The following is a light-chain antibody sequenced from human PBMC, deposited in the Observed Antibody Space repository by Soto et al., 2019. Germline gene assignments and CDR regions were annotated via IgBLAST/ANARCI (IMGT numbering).Light chain of an antibody. Sequence: EIVMTQSPATLSVSPGERDTLSCRASQSVSSNLALYQQKPGQAPRLLIYGAPTRATGIPARFSGSGSGTEFTLTISSLQSEDFAVYYCQQYNNWPPWTFGQGTKVDIK. CDR1: QSVSSN. J-gene: IGKJ1*01. CDR3: QQYNNWPPWT. V-gene: IGKV3-15*01. CDR2: GAP.